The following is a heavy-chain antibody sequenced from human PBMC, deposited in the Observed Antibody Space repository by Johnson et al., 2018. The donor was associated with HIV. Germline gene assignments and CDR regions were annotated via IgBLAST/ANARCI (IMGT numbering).Heavy chain of an antibody. D-gene: IGHD6-13*01. CDR1: GFTFSSYA. J-gene: IGHJ3*02. Sequence: QVQLVESGGGVVQPGRSLRLSCAASGFTFSSYAMHWVRQAPGKGLEWVAVISYDGSNKYYADYVKGRFTISRDNSKTTLYLQMTSLRAEDTAVYYCARDRGGIAEQSGAFDIWGQGTMVTVSS. CDR3: ARDRGGIAEQSGAFDI. V-gene: IGHV3-30*04. CDR2: ISYDGSNK.